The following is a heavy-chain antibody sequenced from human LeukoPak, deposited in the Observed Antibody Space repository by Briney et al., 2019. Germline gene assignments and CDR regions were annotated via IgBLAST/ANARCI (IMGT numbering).Heavy chain of an antibody. V-gene: IGHV4-34*01. Sequence: SETLSLTCAVYGGSFSGYYWSWIRQPPGKGLEWIGEINHSGSTNYNPSLKSRVTISVDTSKNQLSLKLSSVTAADTAVYYCAREDYGGNSEYFQHWGQGTLVTVSS. D-gene: IGHD4-23*01. J-gene: IGHJ1*01. CDR3: AREDYGGNSEYFQH. CDR1: GGSFSGYY. CDR2: INHSGST.